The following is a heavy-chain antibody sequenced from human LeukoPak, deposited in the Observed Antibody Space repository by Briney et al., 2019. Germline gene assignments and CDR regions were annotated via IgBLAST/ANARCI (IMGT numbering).Heavy chain of an antibody. CDR1: GYTFTGYY. J-gene: IGHJ5*02. CDR2: INTNSGGT. V-gene: IGHV1-2*02. D-gene: IGHD2-8*01. CDR3: ARTYCTNGVCFNWFDP. Sequence: ASVKVSCKASGYTFTGYYMHWVRQAPGQGLEWMGWINTNSGGTNYAKKFQGRVTMTRDTSISTAYMELSRLRSDDTAVYYCARTYCTNGVCFNWFDPWGQGTLVTVSS.